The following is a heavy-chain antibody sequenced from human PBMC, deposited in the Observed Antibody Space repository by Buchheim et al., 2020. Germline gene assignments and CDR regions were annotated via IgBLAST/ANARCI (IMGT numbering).Heavy chain of an antibody. CDR1: GGTFSSYA. Sequence: QVQLVQSGAEVKKPGSSVKVSCKASGGTFSSYAISWVRQAPGQGLEWMGWMNPNSGNTGYAQKFQGRVTMTRNTSISTAYMELSSLRSEDTAVYYCARAGIAAAQFDYWGQGTL. V-gene: IGHV1-8*02. CDR3: ARAGIAAAQFDY. J-gene: IGHJ4*02. D-gene: IGHD6-13*01. CDR2: MNPNSGNT.